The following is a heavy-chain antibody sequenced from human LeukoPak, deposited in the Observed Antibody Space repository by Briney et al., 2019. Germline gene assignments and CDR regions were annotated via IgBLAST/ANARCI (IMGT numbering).Heavy chain of an antibody. V-gene: IGHV3-23*01. J-gene: IGHJ4*02. D-gene: IGHD2-2*01. CDR1: GFTFSSYA. CDR2: ISGSGGST. Sequence: PGGSLRLSCAASGFTFSSYAMSWVRQAPGKGLEWVSAISGSGGSTYYADSVKGRFTISRDNSKNTLYLQMNGLRAEDTAVYYCAKCPLSPYCSSTSCYCYVDYWGQGTLVTVSS. CDR3: AKCPLSPYCSSTSCYCYVDY.